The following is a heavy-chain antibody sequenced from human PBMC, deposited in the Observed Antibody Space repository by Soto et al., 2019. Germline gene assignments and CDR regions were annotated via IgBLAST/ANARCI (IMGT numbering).Heavy chain of an antibody. V-gene: IGHV6-1*01. CDR1: GDSVSSNSAA. CDR2: TYYRSKWYN. J-gene: IGHJ6*02. Sequence: SQTLSLTCVISGDSVSSNSAAWNWIRQSPSRGLEWLGRTYYRSKWYNDYAVSVKSRITINPDTSKNQFSLQLNSVTPEDTAVYYCARDSRDSSGYYYNYYGMDVWGQGTTVTVSS. D-gene: IGHD3-22*01. CDR3: ARDSRDSSGYYYNYYGMDV.